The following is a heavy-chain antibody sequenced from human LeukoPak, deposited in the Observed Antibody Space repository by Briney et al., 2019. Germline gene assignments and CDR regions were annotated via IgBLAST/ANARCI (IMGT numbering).Heavy chain of an antibody. CDR2: IYYSGST. CDR3: ARWATVTSGYFDY. Sequence: SETLSLTCTVSGGSISSSSYYWGWIRQPPGKGLEWIGSIYYSGSTYYNPSLKSRVTISVDTSKNQFSLKLSSVTAADTAVYCCARWATVTSGYFDYWGQGTLVTVSS. CDR1: GGSISSSSYY. J-gene: IGHJ4*02. D-gene: IGHD4-17*01. V-gene: IGHV4-39*07.